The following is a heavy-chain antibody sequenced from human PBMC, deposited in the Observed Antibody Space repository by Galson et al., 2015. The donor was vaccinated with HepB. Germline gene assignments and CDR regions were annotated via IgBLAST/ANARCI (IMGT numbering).Heavy chain of an antibody. CDR1: GFTFSSYA. Sequence: SLRLSCAASGFTFSSYAMSWVRQAPGKGLEWVSVIRGGGGRTYYADSVKGRFTSSRDNSKNTLYLQMNSLRAEDTAVYYCAKEAAVADSFDYWGQGTLVTVSS. D-gene: IGHD6-19*01. V-gene: IGHV3-23*01. CDR3: AKEAAVADSFDY. J-gene: IGHJ4*02. CDR2: IRGGGGRT.